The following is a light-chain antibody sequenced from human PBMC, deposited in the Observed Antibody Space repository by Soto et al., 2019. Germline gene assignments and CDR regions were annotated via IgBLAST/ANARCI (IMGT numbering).Light chain of an antibody. Sequence: EIVMTQSPATLSVSPGERATLSCRASQSISSNLAWYQQKPGQAPSLLLYGVSTRATGVPTRFSGSGSGTEFTLTISSLQSEDFAIYYCQQYKNWPRTFGPGTKVDFK. J-gene: IGKJ3*01. CDR3: QQYKNWPRT. CDR2: GVS. V-gene: IGKV3D-15*01. CDR1: QSISSN.